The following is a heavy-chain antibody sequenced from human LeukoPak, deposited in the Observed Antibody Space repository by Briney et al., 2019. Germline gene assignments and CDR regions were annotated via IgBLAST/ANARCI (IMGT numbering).Heavy chain of an antibody. J-gene: IGHJ5*02. D-gene: IGHD6-13*01. CDR2: ISYSGSA. CDR3: ARTHSSSLIWFDP. Sequence: PSETLSLTCTVSDDSISDYYWSWIRQPPGTELAWIGYISYSGSANYNPSLKSRVTISLDTSKNQFSLKLTSVTTADTAVFYCARTHSSSLIWFDPWGQGTLVIVSS. V-gene: IGHV4-59*01. CDR1: DDSISDYY.